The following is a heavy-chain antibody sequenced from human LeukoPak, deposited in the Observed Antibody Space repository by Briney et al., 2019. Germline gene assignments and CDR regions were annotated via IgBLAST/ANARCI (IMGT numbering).Heavy chain of an antibody. CDR2: IYPGDSDT. Sequence: GGSRQISCKGSGSTFTTYWIGWVRQMSGKGLEWMGMIYPGDSDTRYSPSFQGQVTISADKSISTAYLQWSSLKASDTAIYYCAMARDAYNWGSHYWGQGTLVTVSS. CDR1: GSTFTTYW. CDR3: AMARDAYNWGSHY. D-gene: IGHD5-24*01. V-gene: IGHV5-51*01. J-gene: IGHJ4*02.